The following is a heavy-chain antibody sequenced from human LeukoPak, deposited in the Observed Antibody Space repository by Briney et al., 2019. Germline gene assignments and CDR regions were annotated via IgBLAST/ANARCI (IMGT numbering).Heavy chain of an antibody. CDR3: ARDKDAFDI. CDR1: GVSISSSEW. Sequence: SETLSLTCAVSGVSISSSEWWIWVRQPPGQGLEWIGEIHRDGRTRYNPSLKSRVTISVDTSKNQFSLKLSSVTAADTAVYYCARDKDAFDIWGQGTMVTVSS. J-gene: IGHJ3*02. V-gene: IGHV4-4*02. CDR2: IHRDGRT.